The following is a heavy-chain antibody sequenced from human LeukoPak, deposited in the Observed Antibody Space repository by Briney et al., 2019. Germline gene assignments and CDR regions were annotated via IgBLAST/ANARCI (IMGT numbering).Heavy chain of an antibody. V-gene: IGHV3-33*01. J-gene: IGHJ4*02. CDR1: GFTFSSYG. CDR2: IWYDGTNK. D-gene: IGHD3-22*01. CDR3: ARAAYDSSFHY. Sequence: GGSLRLSCAASGFTFSSYGMHWVRQAPGKGREWVAVIWYDGTNKYYADSVKGRFTISRDNSKNTLFLQMNILRAEDTAVYYCARAAYDSSFHYWGQGTLVTVSS.